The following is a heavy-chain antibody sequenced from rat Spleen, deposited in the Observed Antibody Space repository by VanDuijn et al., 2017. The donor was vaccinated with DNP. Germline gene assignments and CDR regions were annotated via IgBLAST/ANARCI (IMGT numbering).Heavy chain of an antibody. CDR3: ATGAYYFDS. CDR1: GFTFTDYN. V-gene: IGHV5-7*01. Sequence: EVQLVESGGGLVQPGGSLKLSCAASGFTFTDYNMAWVRQAPKKGLEWVATISYDGSSTYYRDSVKGRFTISRDNAKDTQYLQMDSLRSEDTATYYCATGAYYFDSWGQGVMVTVSS. J-gene: IGHJ2*01. CDR2: ISYDGSST.